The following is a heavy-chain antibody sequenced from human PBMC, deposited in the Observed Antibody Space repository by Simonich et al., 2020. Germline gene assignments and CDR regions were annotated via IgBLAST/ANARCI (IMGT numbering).Heavy chain of an antibody. CDR3: ARGRLTGDKGAFDI. CDR2: INPNSGGT. CDR1: GYTFTGYY. Sequence: QVQLVQSGAEVKKPGASVKVSCKASGYTFTGYYMHWVRQAPGQGLGGVGGINPNSGGTNYAQKFQGRVTMTRDTSISTAYMELSRLRSDDTAVYYCARGRLTGDKGAFDIWGQGTMVTVSS. V-gene: IGHV1-2*02. J-gene: IGHJ3*02. D-gene: IGHD7-27*01.